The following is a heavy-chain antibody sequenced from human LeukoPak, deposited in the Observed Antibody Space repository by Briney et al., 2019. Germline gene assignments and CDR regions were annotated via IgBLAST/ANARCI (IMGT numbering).Heavy chain of an antibody. Sequence: GGSLRLSCAASGFTFSNYNMNWVRQAPGKGLECIAYISSSSSTIYYADSVKGRFTISRDNAKNSLFLHMNSLRAEDTALYYCARENFADLFDFWGRGALVTVSS. CDR2: ISSSSSTI. CDR3: ARENFADLFDF. CDR1: GFTFSNYN. D-gene: IGHD1-7*01. V-gene: IGHV3-48*01. J-gene: IGHJ4*02.